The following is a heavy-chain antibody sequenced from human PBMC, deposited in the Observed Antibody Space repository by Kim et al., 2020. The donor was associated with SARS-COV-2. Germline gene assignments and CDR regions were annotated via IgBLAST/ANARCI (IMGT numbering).Heavy chain of an antibody. J-gene: IGHJ1*01. D-gene: IGHD6-13*01. V-gene: IGHV1-18*01. CDR3: ARDSEQQLPLQH. Sequence: ASVKVSYKASGYTFTSYGISWVRQAPGQGLEWMGWISAYNGNTNYAQKLQGRVTMTTDTSTSTAYMELRSLRSDDTAVYYCARDSEQQLPLQHWGQGTLVTVSS. CDR2: ISAYNGNT. CDR1: GYTFTSYG.